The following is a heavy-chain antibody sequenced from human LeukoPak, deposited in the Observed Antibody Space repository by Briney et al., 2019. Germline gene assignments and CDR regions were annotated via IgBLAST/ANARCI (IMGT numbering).Heavy chain of an antibody. J-gene: IGHJ4*02. Sequence: GGSLRLSCAASGFTVSSNYISWVRQAPGKGLEWVSVIYSGGSTYYADSVKGRFTISRDNSKNTLYLQMNSLRAEDTAVYYCARTLYDYVWGSYRHFDYWGQGTLVTVSS. CDR3: ARTLYDYVWGSYRHFDY. CDR2: IYSGGST. D-gene: IGHD3-16*02. V-gene: IGHV3-66*01. CDR1: GFTVSSNY.